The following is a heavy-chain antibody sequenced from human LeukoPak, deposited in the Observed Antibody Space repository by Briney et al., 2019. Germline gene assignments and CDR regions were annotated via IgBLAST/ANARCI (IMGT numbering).Heavy chain of an antibody. CDR2: ITP. D-gene: IGHD3-10*01. CDR3: ARSRNYYRVYFDN. V-gene: IGHV1-46*01. J-gene: IGHJ4*02. CDR1: GYTFSSFY. Sequence: ASVKVSCKASGYTFSSFYLHWVRQAPGQGLEWMVIITPRLIMTRDRSTSTVYMELHSLRSEDTAVYYCARSRNYYRVYFDNWGQGTLVPVSS.